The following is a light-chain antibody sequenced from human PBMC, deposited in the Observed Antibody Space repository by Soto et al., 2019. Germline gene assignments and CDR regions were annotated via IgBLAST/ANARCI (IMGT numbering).Light chain of an antibody. CDR3: GTWDTSLSAGV. J-gene: IGLJ1*01. CDR1: SSNIGNNY. V-gene: IGLV1-51*02. CDR2: ENN. Sequence: SVLTQPPSVSAAAGQKVTISCSGSSSNIGNNYVSWYQQLPGTAPKLLICENNKRPSGIPDRFSGSTSGTSATLGITGLQTGDEADYYCGTWDTSLSAGVFGTGTKVTVL.